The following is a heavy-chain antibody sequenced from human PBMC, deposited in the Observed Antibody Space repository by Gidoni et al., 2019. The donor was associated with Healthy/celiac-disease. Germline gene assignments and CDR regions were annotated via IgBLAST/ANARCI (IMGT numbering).Heavy chain of an antibody. V-gene: IGHV3-11*06. D-gene: IGHD5-18*01. Sequence: QVQLVESGGGLVTPGGSLRLSCAASGCTLSDYYMSWIRQAPGKGLEWFSYISSSSSYTNYADSVKGRFTISRDNAKNSLYLQMNSLRAEDTAVYYCARDRRGGYSYGYDLDYWGQGTLVTVSS. CDR1: GCTLSDYY. J-gene: IGHJ4*02. CDR3: ARDRRGGYSYGYDLDY. CDR2: ISSSSSYT.